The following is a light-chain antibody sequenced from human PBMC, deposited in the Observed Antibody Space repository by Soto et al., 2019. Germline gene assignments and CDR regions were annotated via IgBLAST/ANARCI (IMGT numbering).Light chain of an antibody. Sequence: DIQMTQSPSTLSASVGDRVTITCRASQSISSWLDWYQQKPGKAPNLLIYDVSSLERGVSSRFSGSASGTEFKLTLSSLQPDDFGTSNCQQYNSYSHVGGGTKV. V-gene: IGKV1-5*01. CDR1: QSISSW. CDR2: DVS. J-gene: IGKJ4*01. CDR3: QQYNSYSH.